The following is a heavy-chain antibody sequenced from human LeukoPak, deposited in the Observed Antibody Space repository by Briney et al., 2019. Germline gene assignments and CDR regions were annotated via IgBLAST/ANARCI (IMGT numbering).Heavy chain of an antibody. CDR2: IYYSGST. D-gene: IGHD2-15*01. V-gene: IGHV4-31*03. J-gene: IGHJ4*02. CDR1: GGSISSGGYY. CDR3: ASYCSGGSSYNPSFDY. Sequence: PSETLSLTCTVSGGSISSGGYYWSWIRQHPGKGLEWIGYIYYSGSTYYNPSLKSRVTISVDTSKNQFSLRLSSVTAADTAVYYCASYCSGGSSYNPSFDYWGQGTLVTVSS.